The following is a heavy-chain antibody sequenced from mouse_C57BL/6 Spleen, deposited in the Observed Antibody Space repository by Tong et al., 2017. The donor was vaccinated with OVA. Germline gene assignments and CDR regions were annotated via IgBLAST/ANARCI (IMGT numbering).Heavy chain of an antibody. J-gene: IGHJ2*01. V-gene: IGHV1-39*01. CDR2: INPNYGTT. Sequence: EVQLQESGPELVKPGASVKISCKASGYAFSSSWMNWVKQSNGKSLEWIGVINPNYGTTSYNQKFKGKATLTVDQSSSTAYMQLNSLTSEDSAVYYCARSATVVAYYFDYWGQGTTLTVSS. CDR3: ARSATVVAYYFDY. D-gene: IGHD1-1*01. CDR1: GYAFSSSW.